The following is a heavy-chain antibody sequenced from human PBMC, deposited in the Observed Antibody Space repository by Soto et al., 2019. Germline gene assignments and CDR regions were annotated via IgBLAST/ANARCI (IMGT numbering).Heavy chain of an antibody. CDR2: IDPSDSYT. Sequence: GESLKISCKGSGYSFTSYWISWVRQMPGKGLEWMGRIDPSDSYTNYSPSFQGHVTISADKSISTAYLQWSSLKASDTAMYYCARLPPIGGYDSYYYYGMDVWGQGTTVTSP. V-gene: IGHV5-10-1*01. CDR1: GYSFTSYW. D-gene: IGHD5-12*01. CDR3: ARLPPIGGYDSYYYYGMDV. J-gene: IGHJ6*02.